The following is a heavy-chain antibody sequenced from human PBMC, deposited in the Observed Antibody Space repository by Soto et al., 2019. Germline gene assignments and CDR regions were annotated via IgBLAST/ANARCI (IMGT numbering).Heavy chain of an antibody. V-gene: IGHV3-74*01. CDR2: INSDGSVS. CDR3: ARGDCVGGTCYSLAGSFYYYMDV. D-gene: IGHD2-15*01. Sequence: EVQLVESGGGLVQPGGSLRLSCVASGFTFSNYWMYWVRQAPGEGLVWVSRINSDGSVSSYADSVKGRLTISRDNVKNTLYLQMESLRAEDTAVYYCARGDCVGGTCYSLAGSFYYYMDVWGKGTTVTVFS. CDR1: GFTFSNYW. J-gene: IGHJ6*03.